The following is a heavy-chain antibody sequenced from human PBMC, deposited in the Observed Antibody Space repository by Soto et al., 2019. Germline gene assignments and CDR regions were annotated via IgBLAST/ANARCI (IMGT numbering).Heavy chain of an antibody. CDR1: GYSFTSYW. J-gene: IGHJ6*02. Sequence: GESLKISCKGSGYSFTSYWISWVRQMPGKGLEWMGRIDPSDSYPNYSPSFQGHVTFSADKSISTAYLQWSSLKASDTAIYYCARRYCSSASCPRNYYGMDVWGQGTSVTVSS. V-gene: IGHV5-10-1*01. CDR3: ARRYCSSASCPRNYYGMDV. CDR2: IDPSDSYP. D-gene: IGHD2-2*01.